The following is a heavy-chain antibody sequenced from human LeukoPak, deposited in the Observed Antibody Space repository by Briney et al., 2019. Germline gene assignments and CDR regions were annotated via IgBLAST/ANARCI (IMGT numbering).Heavy chain of an antibody. V-gene: IGHV4-39*07. Sequence: WIRQPPGKGLEWIGSIYYSGSTYYNPSLKSRVTISVDTSKNQFSLKLSSVTAADTAVYYCARGLDYYDSSALAWGQGTLVAVSS. CDR3: ARGLDYYDSSALA. J-gene: IGHJ5*02. D-gene: IGHD3-22*01. CDR2: IYYSGST.